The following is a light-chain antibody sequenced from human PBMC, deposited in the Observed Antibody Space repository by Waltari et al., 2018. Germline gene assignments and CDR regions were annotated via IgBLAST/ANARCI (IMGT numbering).Light chain of an antibody. V-gene: IGKV3-11*01. J-gene: IGKJ4*01. Sequence: DIVLTQSPATLSLSPGERATLSCRASQSVSTYLAWYQQKPGPGPRLLIYDASNRATGSPAMFSGSGSGTDFTLTISSLEPEDFAIYYCQQRSNWPGTFCGGTKVEIK. CDR3: QQRSNWPGT. CDR2: DAS. CDR1: QSVSTY.